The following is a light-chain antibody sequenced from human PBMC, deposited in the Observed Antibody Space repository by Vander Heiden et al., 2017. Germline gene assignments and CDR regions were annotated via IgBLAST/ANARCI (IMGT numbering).Light chain of an antibody. V-gene: IGKV1D-16*01. J-gene: IGKJ4*01. CDR3: QQYDTFPPT. Sequence: IQMTQSPSSLSASVGDRVDITCRASHTIGDWVAWYQQKPGMAPKPLIYATSTLESGVPSRFSGTASGTDFSLTISNLHPEDLATYYCQQYDTFPPTFGGGTKVEV. CDR2: ATS. CDR1: HTIGDW.